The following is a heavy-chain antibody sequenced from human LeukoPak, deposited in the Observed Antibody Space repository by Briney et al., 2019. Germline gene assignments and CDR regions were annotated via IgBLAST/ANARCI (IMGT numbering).Heavy chain of an antibody. Sequence: QPGGSLRLSCAASGFTFSTYWMSWVRQAPGKGLEWVAILNQDGSEKYYVDSAKGRFTISRDNAENSLYLQMNSLRVEDTAIYYCARRRGDVWGQGTTVTVSS. V-gene: IGHV3-7*05. CDR2: LNQDGSEK. J-gene: IGHJ6*02. CDR1: GFTFSTYW. CDR3: ARRRGDV.